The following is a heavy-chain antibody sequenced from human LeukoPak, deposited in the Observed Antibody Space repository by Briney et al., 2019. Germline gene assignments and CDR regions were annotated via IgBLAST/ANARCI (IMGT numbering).Heavy chain of an antibody. J-gene: IGHJ4*02. V-gene: IGHV1-18*01. D-gene: IGHD4-17*01. CDR1: GYTFTSYG. Sequence: ASVKVSRKASGYTFTSYGISWVRQAPGQGLEWMGWISAYNGNTNYAQKLQGRVTMTTDTSTSTAYMELRSLRSDDTAVYYCARHDYGDSKDDYWGQGTLVTVSS. CDR2: ISAYNGNT. CDR3: ARHDYGDSKDDY.